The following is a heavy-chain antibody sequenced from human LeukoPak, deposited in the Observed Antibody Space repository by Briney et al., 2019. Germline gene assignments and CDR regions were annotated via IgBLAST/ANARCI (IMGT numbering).Heavy chain of an antibody. Sequence: KPSETLSLTCTVSGGSINNFYWSWIRQPPGKGLEWVGYIFYSGSTNYNPSLESRVTISIYTSKNQFSLKVNSLTAADMAVYYCAITGYYASGSSYYYGMDVWGQGTTVTVSS. D-gene: IGHD3-10*01. J-gene: IGHJ6*02. V-gene: IGHV4-59*08. CDR1: GGSINNFY. CDR3: AITGYYASGSSYYYGMDV. CDR2: IFYSGST.